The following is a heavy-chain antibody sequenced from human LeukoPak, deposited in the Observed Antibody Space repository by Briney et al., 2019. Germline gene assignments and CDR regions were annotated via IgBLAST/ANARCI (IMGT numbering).Heavy chain of an antibody. V-gene: IGHV3-53*01. Sequence: GGSLRLSCAASGFTVSSNYMSWVRQAPGMGLEWVSSLYRGGSTYYADSVRGRFTISRDNSKSTLYLQMNSLRAEDTAVYYCARGNYGSGSYYVGDAFDIWGQGTMVTVSP. D-gene: IGHD3-10*01. CDR3: ARGNYGSGSYYVGDAFDI. CDR1: GFTVSSNY. CDR2: LYRGGST. J-gene: IGHJ3*02.